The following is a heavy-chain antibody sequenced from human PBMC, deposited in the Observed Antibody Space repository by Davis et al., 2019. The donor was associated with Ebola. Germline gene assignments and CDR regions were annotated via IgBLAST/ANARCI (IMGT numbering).Heavy chain of an antibody. D-gene: IGHD1-26*01. V-gene: IGHV4-59*01. J-gene: IGHJ5*02. CDR2: IYYSGST. Sequence: SETLSLTCAVYGGSFSGYYWSWIRQPPGKGLEWIGYIYYSGSTNYNPSLKSRVTISVDTSKNQFSLKLSSMTAADTAVYYCARGRAVGPHNWFDPWGQGTLVTVSS. CDR3: ARGRAVGPHNWFDP. CDR1: GGSFSGYY.